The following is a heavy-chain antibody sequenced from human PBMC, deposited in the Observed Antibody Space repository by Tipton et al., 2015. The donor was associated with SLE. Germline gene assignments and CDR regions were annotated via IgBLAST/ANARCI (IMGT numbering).Heavy chain of an antibody. Sequence: LSLTCAVYGGSFSGYYWSWIRQPPGKGLEWIGEINHSGSTNYNPSLKSRVTISVDTSKNQFSLKLSSVTAADTAVYYCAREVPAGYSSSGRRGYFQHWGQGTLVTVSS. V-gene: IGHV4-34*01. J-gene: IGHJ1*01. CDR1: GGSFSGYY. D-gene: IGHD6-13*01. CDR2: INHSGST. CDR3: AREVPAGYSSSGRRGYFQH.